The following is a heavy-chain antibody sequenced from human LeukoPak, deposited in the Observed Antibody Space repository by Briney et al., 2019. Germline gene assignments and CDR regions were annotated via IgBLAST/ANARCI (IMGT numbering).Heavy chain of an antibody. J-gene: IGHJ5*02. CDR1: GGSFSGYY. D-gene: IGHD2-15*01. Sequence: PSETLSLTCAAYGGSFSGYYWSWIRQPPGKGLEWIGEISHSGSTNYNPSLKSRVTISVDTSKNQFSLKLSSVTAADTAMYYCARGRVVVVVAATRVWFDPWGQGTLVTVSS. CDR2: ISHSGST. CDR3: ARGRVVVVVAATRVWFDP. V-gene: IGHV4-34*01.